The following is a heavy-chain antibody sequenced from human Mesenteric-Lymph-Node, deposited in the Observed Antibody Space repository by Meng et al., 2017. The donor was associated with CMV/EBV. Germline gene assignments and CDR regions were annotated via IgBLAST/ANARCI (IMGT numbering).Heavy chain of an antibody. D-gene: IGHD1-1*01. Sequence: LSLTCGVYGGSFTAYYWTWIRQFPGKGLEWIREISHDGRTNYNPSLKSRLTMSVDTSKNQFSLRLNSVTAADTAVYYCATGGYWRFDYWGQGTLVTVSS. V-gene: IGHV4-34*01. CDR1: GGSFTAYY. CDR3: ATGGYWRFDY. J-gene: IGHJ4*02. CDR2: ISHDGRT.